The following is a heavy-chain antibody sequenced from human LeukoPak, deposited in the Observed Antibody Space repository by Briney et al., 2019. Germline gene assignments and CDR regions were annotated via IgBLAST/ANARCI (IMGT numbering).Heavy chain of an antibody. Sequence: GGSLRLSCAASGFTFSSYAMSWVRQAPGKGLEWVSAISGSGGSTYYADSVKGRFTISRDSSKNTLYLQMNSLRAEDTAVYYCATVDYDFWSGYYSRPDYWGQGTLVTVSS. CDR1: GFTFSSYA. D-gene: IGHD3-3*01. CDR3: ATVDYDFWSGYYSRPDY. V-gene: IGHV3-23*01. J-gene: IGHJ4*02. CDR2: ISGSGGST.